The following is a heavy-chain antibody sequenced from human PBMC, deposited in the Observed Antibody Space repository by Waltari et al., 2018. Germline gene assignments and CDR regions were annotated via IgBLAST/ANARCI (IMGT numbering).Heavy chain of an antibody. CDR2: ISPYNGNA. D-gene: IGHD3-22*01. V-gene: IGHV1-18*01. CDR1: GYTFTNFG. Sequence: QVQLVQSGAEVKKPGASVKVSCKASGYTFTNFGINWVRQAPGQGLEWMGWISPYNGNAGYEQKIQGRVTITTATSTKTAFLELRSLRSDDTAVYYCASGGGPRTVVALTFDLWGQGTLVTVSS. CDR3: ASGGGPRTVVALTFDL. J-gene: IGHJ4*02.